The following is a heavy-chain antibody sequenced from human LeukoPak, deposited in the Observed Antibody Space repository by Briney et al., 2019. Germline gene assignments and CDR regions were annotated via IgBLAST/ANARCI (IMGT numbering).Heavy chain of an antibody. D-gene: IGHD1-26*01. J-gene: IGHJ3*01. CDR3: TTWDGVD. Sequence: PGGSLRLSCAASGFTFRTYGMHWVRQAPGKGLEWVGHIKRQSDGGTTDYAAPVKGRFTISRDDSKNTLYLQMNSLKTDDTAVYYCTTWDGVDWGQGTMVTVSS. V-gene: IGHV3-15*01. CDR2: IKRQSDGGTT. CDR1: GFTFRTYG.